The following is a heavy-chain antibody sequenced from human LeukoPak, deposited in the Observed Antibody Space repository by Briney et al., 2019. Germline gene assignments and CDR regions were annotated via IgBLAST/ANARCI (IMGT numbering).Heavy chain of an antibody. CDR3: ARGYIEPDRFDP. D-gene: IGHD1-14*01. CDR1: GFTFSSYA. V-gene: IGHV3-23*01. J-gene: IGHJ5*02. Sequence: GGSLRLSCAASGFTFSSYAMSWVRQAPGKGLEWVSAISGSGGSTYYADSVKGRFTISRDNSRNTLYLQMNSLRAEDTAVYYCARGYIEPDRFDPWGQGTLVTVSS. CDR2: ISGSGGST.